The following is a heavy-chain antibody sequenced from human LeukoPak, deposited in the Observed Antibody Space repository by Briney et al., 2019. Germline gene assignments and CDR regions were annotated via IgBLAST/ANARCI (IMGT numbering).Heavy chain of an antibody. J-gene: IGHJ4*02. CDR1: GFTFSTYV. V-gene: IGHV3-64*02. Sequence: QPGGSLRLSCAASGFTFSTYVMHWVRQAPGKGLEYVAAVSSKGENTYYADSVKGRFTISRDNSKNTLYLEMGSLRAEDMAVYYCARSVGSNDYWGQGTLVTVSS. CDR2: VSSKGENT. D-gene: IGHD1-26*01. CDR3: ARSVGSNDY.